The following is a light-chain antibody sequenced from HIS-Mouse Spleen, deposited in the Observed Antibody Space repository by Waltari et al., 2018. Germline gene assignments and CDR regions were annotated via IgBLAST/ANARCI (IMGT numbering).Light chain of an antibody. CDR1: ALPKKY. CDR2: EDS. CDR3: YSTDSSGNHRV. Sequence: SYELTQPPSVSVSPGQTARITCSGDALPKKYAYWYQQKSGQAPVLVICEDSKRPPGFPEGFSGSSSGKMATETISWAQVEDGADYYCYSTDSSGNHRVFGGGTKLTVL. J-gene: IGLJ2*01. V-gene: IGLV3-10*01.